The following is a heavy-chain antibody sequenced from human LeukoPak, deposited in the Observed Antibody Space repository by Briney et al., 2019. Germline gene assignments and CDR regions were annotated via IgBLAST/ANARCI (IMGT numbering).Heavy chain of an antibody. V-gene: IGHV3-9*01. D-gene: IGHD4-11*01. Sequence: GRSLRLSCAASGFTFDDYAVHWVRQAPGKGLEWVSGISWNSGSIGYADSVKGRFTISRDNAKNSLYLQMNSLRAEDTAVYYCAKGEVDYRTFDYWGQGTLVTVSS. J-gene: IGHJ4*02. CDR2: ISWNSGSI. CDR3: AKGEVDYRTFDY. CDR1: GFTFDDYA.